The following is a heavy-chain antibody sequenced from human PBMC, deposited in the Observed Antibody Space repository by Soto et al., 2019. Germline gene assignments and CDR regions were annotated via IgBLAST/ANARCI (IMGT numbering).Heavy chain of an antibody. D-gene: IGHD3-16*01. Sequence: QVQLVESGGGVVQPGRSLRLSCAASGFTFSSYGMHWVRQAPGKGLEWVAVIWYDGSNKYYADSVKGRFTISRDNSKNTLYLQMNSLRAEDTAVYYCARMGEATEFDYWGQGTLVTVSS. CDR3: ARMGEATEFDY. V-gene: IGHV3-33*01. J-gene: IGHJ4*02. CDR1: GFTFSSYG. CDR2: IWYDGSNK.